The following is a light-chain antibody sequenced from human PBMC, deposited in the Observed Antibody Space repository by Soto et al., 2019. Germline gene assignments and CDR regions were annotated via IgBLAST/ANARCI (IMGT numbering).Light chain of an antibody. CDR1: SGSVSTDYY. J-gene: IGLJ3*02. CDR2: TTT. Sequence: QTVVTQEPSLSVSPGGTVTLTCGLSSGSVSTDYYPTWCQQTPGQAPRTLIYTTTTRSPGVPDRFSGSILGNKAALTITGVQADDESDYYCVLYMGSGISVFGGGTKLTVL. CDR3: VLYMGSGISV. V-gene: IGLV8-61*01.